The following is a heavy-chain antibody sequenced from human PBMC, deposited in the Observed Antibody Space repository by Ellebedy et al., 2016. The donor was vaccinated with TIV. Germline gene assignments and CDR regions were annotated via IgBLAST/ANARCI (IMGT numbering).Heavy chain of an antibody. CDR3: ATVAYGEHRRDWDY. CDR2: ITSDGSIT. CDR1: GFTLSNYW. D-gene: IGHD4-17*01. Sequence: GESLKISCAASGFTLSNYWMHWVRQAPGKGLVFVSRITSDGSITSYADSVKGRFTISRDNAKHTLYLQMSSLRAEDTAVYFCATVAYGEHRRDWDYWGQGSLVTVSS. J-gene: IGHJ4*02. V-gene: IGHV3-74*01.